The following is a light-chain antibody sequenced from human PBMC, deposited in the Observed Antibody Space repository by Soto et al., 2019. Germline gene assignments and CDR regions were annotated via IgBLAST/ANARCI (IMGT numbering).Light chain of an antibody. Sequence: QSVLTQPPSVSGTPGQRVIISCSGSRSNIGSNSVNWYQQLPGTAPKLLIYINDQRPSGVPDRFSGSTSGTSASLAITGLQADDEAVYYCQSRDSSLSARYVFGTGTKVTVL. CDR2: IND. CDR1: RSNIGSNS. J-gene: IGLJ1*01. CDR3: QSRDSSLSARYV. V-gene: IGLV1-44*01.